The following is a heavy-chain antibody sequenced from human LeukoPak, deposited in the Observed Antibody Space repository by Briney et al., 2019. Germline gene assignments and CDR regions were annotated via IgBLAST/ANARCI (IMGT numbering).Heavy chain of an antibody. V-gene: IGHV3-23*01. CDR3: ARVGFVDTAMPEVS. D-gene: IGHD5-18*01. Sequence: PGGSLRLSCAASGFTFSSYAMSWVRQAPGKGLEWVSAISGSGGSTYYADSVKGRFTISRDNSKNTLYLQMNSLRAEDTAVYYCARVGFVDTAMPEVSWGQGTLVTVSS. CDR1: GFTFSSYA. J-gene: IGHJ5*02. CDR2: ISGSGGST.